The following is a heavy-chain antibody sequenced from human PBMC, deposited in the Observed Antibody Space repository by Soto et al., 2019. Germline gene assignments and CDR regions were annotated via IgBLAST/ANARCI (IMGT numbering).Heavy chain of an antibody. J-gene: IGHJ3*02. CDR3: AQYSSGWYKAFDI. D-gene: IGHD6-19*01. CDR1: GYAFTIYD. Sequence: VSVKVSCKASGYAFTIYDINWVRQATGQGLEWMGWMNPNSGNTGYAQKFQGRVTMTRNTSISTAYMELSSLRSEDTAVYYCAQYSSGWYKAFDIWGQGTMVTVSS. V-gene: IGHV1-8*01. CDR2: MNPNSGNT.